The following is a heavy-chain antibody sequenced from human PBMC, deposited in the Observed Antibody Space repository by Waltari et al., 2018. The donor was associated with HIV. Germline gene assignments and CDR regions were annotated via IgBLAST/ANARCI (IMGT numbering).Heavy chain of an antibody. D-gene: IGHD4-17*01. CDR3: ARGPTTLVKYHDF. CDR1: FIRYD. V-gene: IGHV1-8*01. J-gene: IGHJ4*02. CDR2: MNPNSGNT. Sequence: FIRYDINWVRQAPGQGLEWMGWMNPNSGNTGSAQKLQGRLTMTWNISTNTAYMELSSLSSEDTAVYYCARGPTTLVKYHDFWGQGSLVTVSS.